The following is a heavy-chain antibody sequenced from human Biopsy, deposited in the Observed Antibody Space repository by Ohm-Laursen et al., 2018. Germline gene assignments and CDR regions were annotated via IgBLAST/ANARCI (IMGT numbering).Heavy chain of an antibody. J-gene: IGHJ6*02. D-gene: IGHD2-15*01. CDR2: ISYSRNT. Sequence: SDTLSLTCTVSGGSISRYYWSWIRQAPGKGLEWIGYISYSRNTNYNPSLKSRVTISVDTSKNQLSLKLRSVTAADTAVYYCALETTYCSGNRCYPDGMDVWGQGTTVTVSS. V-gene: IGHV4-59*08. CDR1: GGSISRYY. CDR3: ALETTYCSGNRCYPDGMDV.